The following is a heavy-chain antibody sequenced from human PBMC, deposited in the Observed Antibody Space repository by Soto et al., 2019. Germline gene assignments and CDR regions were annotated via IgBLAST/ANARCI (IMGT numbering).Heavy chain of an antibody. CDR3: ARRAFDPSGQYCRYNWFDC. V-gene: IGHV5-51*01. Sequence: GESLQISCQGSVYIFTKHWIAWVRQKPGKGLEWIGIIDPVDSDDRYSPSFEGQVTISVDKSNNTAFLRWDKLKTSDTATYFCARRAFDPSGQYCRYNWFDCWCQGNQVTVS. CDR1: VYIFTKHW. D-gene: IGHD1-26*01. CDR2: IDPVDSDD. J-gene: IGHJ5*01.